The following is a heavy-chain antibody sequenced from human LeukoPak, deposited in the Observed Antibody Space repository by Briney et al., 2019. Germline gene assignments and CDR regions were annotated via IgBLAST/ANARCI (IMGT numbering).Heavy chain of an antibody. V-gene: IGHV4-34*01. CDR3: ARGAGVKPADY. D-gene: IGHD4/OR15-4a*01. CDR1: GGSSSGYY. Sequence: PSETLSLTCAVYGGSSSGYYWSWIRQPPGKGLEWIGEINHSGSTNYNPSLKSRVTISVDTSKNQFSLKLSSVTAADTAVYYCARGAGVKPADYWGQGTLVTVSS. J-gene: IGHJ4*02. CDR2: INHSGST.